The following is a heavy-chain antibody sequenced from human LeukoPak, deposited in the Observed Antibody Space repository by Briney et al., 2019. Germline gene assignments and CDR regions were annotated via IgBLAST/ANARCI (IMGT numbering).Heavy chain of an antibody. J-gene: IGHJ4*02. V-gene: IGHV6-1*01. CDR3: AREGDSSGWYRGPAKLDY. Sequence: QTLSLTCAISGDSVSSNSAAWNWIRQSPSRGLEWLGRTYYRSKWYNDYAVSVKSRITINPDTSKNQFSLQLNSVTPEDTAVYYCAREGDSSGWYRGPAKLDYWGQGTLVTVSS. CDR1: GDSVSSNSAA. D-gene: IGHD6-19*01. CDR2: TYYRSKWYN.